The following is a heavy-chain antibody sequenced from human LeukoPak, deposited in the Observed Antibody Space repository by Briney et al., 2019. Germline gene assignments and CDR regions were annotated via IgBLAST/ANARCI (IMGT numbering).Heavy chain of an antibody. CDR2: IDGDGSST. CDR3: ARGYSGYFYY. CDR1: GFTFNSYW. D-gene: IGHD5-12*01. Sequence: GGSLRLSCAAFGFTFNSYWLQWVRQAPGKGLVWVSRIDGDGSSTNYADSVKGRFTISRDNAKNTLYLQMNSLRAEDTAVYYCARGYSGYFYYWGQGVLVTVSS. V-gene: IGHV3-74*01. J-gene: IGHJ4*02.